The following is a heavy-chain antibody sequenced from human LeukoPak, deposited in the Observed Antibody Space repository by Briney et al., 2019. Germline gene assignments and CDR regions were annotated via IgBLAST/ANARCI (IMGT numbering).Heavy chain of an antibody. Sequence: GGSLRLSCAASGFTFSGSAMHWVRQASGKGLEWVGRIRSKANSYATAYAASVKGRFTISRDDSKNTAYLQMNSLRAEDTAVYYCAKSYYDSSGYRGDFDYWGQGTLVTVSS. CDR3: AKSYYDSSGYRGDFDY. CDR1: GFTFSGSA. D-gene: IGHD3-22*01. V-gene: IGHV3-73*01. J-gene: IGHJ4*02. CDR2: IRSKANSYAT.